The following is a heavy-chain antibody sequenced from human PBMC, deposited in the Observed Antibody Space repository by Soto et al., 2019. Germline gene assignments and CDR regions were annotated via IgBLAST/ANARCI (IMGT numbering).Heavy chain of an antibody. CDR2: ISGSGGST. Sequence: GSLRLSCAASGFTFSSYAMSWVRQAPGKGLEWVSAISGSGGSTYYADSVKGRFTISRDNSKNTLYLQMNSLRAEDTAVYYCAKEYYYDSSGYPGFDYWGQGTLVTVSS. CDR3: AKEYYYDSSGYPGFDY. V-gene: IGHV3-23*01. CDR1: GFTFSSYA. D-gene: IGHD3-22*01. J-gene: IGHJ4*02.